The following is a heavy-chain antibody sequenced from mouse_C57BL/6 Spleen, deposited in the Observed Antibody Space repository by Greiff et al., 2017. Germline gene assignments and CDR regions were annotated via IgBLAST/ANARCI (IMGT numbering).Heavy chain of an antibody. D-gene: IGHD1-1*01. CDR2: INPNYGTT. CDR3: LMGITTVGGDFDY. CDR1: GYSFTDYN. J-gene: IGHJ2*01. Sequence: VQLQQSGPELVKPGASVKISCKASGYSFTDYNMNWVKQSNGKSLEWIGVINPNYGTTSYNQKFKGKATLTVYQSSSTAYMQLNSLTSEDSAVYYCLMGITTVGGDFDYWGQGTTLTVSS. V-gene: IGHV1-39*01.